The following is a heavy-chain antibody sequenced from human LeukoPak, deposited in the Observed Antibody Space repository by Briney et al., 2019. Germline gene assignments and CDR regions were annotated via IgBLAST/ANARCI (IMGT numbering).Heavy chain of an antibody. V-gene: IGHV3-11*04. CDR3: ARGGYCSSSSCYTPDGPYYMDV. D-gene: IGHD2-2*02. CDR1: GFTFSDYY. CDR2: MVSGGSTT. J-gene: IGHJ6*03. Sequence: GGSLRLSCAASGFTFSDYYMSWIRQAPGKGLEWVSYISGSDPGKGRGGVSYMVSGGSTTYYADSVKGRFTISRDNAKNSLHLQMNSLRAEDTAVYYCARGGYCSSSSCYTPDGPYYMDVWGKGTTVTVSS.